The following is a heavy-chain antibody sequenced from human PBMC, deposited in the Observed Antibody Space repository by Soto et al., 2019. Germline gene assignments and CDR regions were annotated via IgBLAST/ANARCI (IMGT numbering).Heavy chain of an antibody. Sequence: SETLSLTCAVSGDSIRSYYCMWIRQPPGKGLESIGYLYYGRSANYNPSLKSRVTFSVDRSKNQFSLRLSSVTAADTAVYYCAAGGGLPRYYWGQGTLVTVSS. CDR1: GDSIRSYY. V-gene: IGHV4-59*12. CDR3: AAGGGLPRYY. CDR2: LYYGRSA. D-gene: IGHD5-12*01. J-gene: IGHJ4*02.